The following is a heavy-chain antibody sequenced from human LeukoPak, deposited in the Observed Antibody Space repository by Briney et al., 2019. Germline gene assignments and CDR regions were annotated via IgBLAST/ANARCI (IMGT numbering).Heavy chain of an antibody. D-gene: IGHD3-22*01. CDR2: FDPEYGET. CDR3: ATKGYYYDSSGYYYIDY. CDR1: GYTLTELS. V-gene: IGHV1-24*01. J-gene: IGHJ4*02. Sequence: ASVKVSCKVSGYTLTELSMHWVRQAPGKGLEWMGGFDPEYGETIYAQQFQGRVTMTEDTSTDTAYMELSSLRSEDTAVYCCATKGYYYDSSGYYYIDYWGQGTLVTVSS.